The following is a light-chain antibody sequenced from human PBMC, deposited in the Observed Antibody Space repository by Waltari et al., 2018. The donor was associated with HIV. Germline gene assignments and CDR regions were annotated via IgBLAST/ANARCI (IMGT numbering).Light chain of an antibody. CDR1: QSVSSSY. J-gene: IGKJ1*01. V-gene: IGKV3-20*01. Sequence: EIVLTQSPGTLSLYPGERATLSCRASQSVSSSYLAWYQQNPGQAPRLLIFGASSRATGIPDRFSGSGSGTDFTLTISRLEPEDFAVYYCQQYGSSLPWTFGQGTKVEIK. CDR3: QQYGSSLPWT. CDR2: GAS.